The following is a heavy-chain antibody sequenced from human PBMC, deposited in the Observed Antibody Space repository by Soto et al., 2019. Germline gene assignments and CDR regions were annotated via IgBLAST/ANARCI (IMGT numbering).Heavy chain of an antibody. CDR2: IHHGGSN. Sequence: PSETLSLTCAVSGSSIGSSYYWGWIRQPPGKGLEWIGTIHHGGSNFYNPSLKSRVTMSVDTSKNQFSLKLRSVTAADTAVYFCARDWGTTTRALRWFDPWGQGTLVTVSS. V-gene: IGHV4-38-2*02. D-gene: IGHD3-16*01. CDR1: GSSIGSSYY. J-gene: IGHJ5*02. CDR3: ARDWGTTTRALRWFDP.